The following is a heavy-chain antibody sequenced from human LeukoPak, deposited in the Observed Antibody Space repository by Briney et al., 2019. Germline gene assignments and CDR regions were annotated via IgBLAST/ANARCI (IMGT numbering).Heavy chain of an antibody. V-gene: IGHV1-2*04. CDR2: ISPNSGGT. CDR1: GYTFTGYY. D-gene: IGHD4-17*01. CDR3: ARGPATVIHDNWFDP. Sequence: ASVKVSCKASGYTFTGYYMHWVRQAPGQGLEWMGWISPNSGGTNYAQKFQGWVTMTRDTSISTAYMELSRLRSDDTAVYYCARGPATVIHDNWFDPWGQGTLVTVSS. J-gene: IGHJ5*02.